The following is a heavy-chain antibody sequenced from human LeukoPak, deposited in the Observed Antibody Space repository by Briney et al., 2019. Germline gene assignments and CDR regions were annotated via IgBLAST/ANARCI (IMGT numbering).Heavy chain of an antibody. Sequence: PGRSLRLSCAASGFTFDDCAMHWVRQAPGKGLEWVSGISWNSGSIGYADSVKGRFTISRDNAKSSLYLQMNSLRTEDMAFYYCAKAVGATYNYMDVWSNGTTVTVSS. V-gene: IGHV3-9*03. CDR3: AKAVGATYNYMDV. J-gene: IGHJ6*03. D-gene: IGHD1-26*01. CDR1: GFTFDDCA. CDR2: ISWNSGSI.